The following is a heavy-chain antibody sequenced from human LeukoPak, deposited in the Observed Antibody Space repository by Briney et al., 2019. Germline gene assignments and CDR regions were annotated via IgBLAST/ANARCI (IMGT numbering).Heavy chain of an antibody. V-gene: IGHV3-7*03. CDR1: GFTFSSYW. J-gene: IGHJ4*02. CDR2: IKQDGSEK. CDR3: AKEAKRSRWYSAAGTWHYFDY. D-gene: IGHD6-13*01. Sequence: GGSLRLSCAASGFTFSSYWMSWVRQAPGKGLEWVANIKQDGSEKYYVDSVKGRFTISRDNAKNSLYLQMNSLRAEDTALYYCAKEAKRSRWYSAAGTWHYFDYWGQGTLVTVSS.